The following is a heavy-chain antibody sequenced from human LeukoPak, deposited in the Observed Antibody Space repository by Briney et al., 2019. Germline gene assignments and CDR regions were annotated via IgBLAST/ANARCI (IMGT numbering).Heavy chain of an antibody. Sequence: GASVTVSCKASGYTFTNYHTNWVRQATGQGLEWMGWMNPNNGDSGYAQKFQGRVTITRDTSISTSYMELRSLRSDDTAVYFCARTTSLTASGYDYWGQGTLVTVSS. V-gene: IGHV1-8*03. J-gene: IGHJ4*02. CDR3: ARTTSLTASGYDY. CDR1: GYTFTNYH. CDR2: MNPNNGDS. D-gene: IGHD6-25*01.